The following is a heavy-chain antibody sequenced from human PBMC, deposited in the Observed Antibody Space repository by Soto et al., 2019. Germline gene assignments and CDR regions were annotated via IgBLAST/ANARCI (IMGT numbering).Heavy chain of an antibody. J-gene: IGHJ4*02. CDR3: ARASGGGVGTTSY. CDR1: GYTNSNYG. CDR2: ISAYNGTT. D-gene: IGHD1-26*01. V-gene: IGHV1-18*01. Sequence: ALVNGSRKASGYTNSNYGINWMRQVPGQGLEWMGCISAYNGTTNYAQKFQGRVTMTTDASTNTAQMELRSLRYDDTAVYYCARASGGGVGTTSYWGQGTLVTVSS.